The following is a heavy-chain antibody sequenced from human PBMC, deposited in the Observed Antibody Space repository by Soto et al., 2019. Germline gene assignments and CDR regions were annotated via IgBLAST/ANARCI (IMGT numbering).Heavy chain of an antibody. J-gene: IGHJ6*02. CDR2: INPNSGAT. CDR1: GYTFTDYY. D-gene: IGHD2-2*01. CDR3: ARDLVPAAISFYGMDV. V-gene: IGHV1-2*02. Sequence: ASVKVSCKASGYTFTDYYIHWVRQAPGQGLEWMGWINPNSGATNYAQKFQGRVTMTRDTSISTAYMEVSRLRSDDTAVYYCARDLVPAAISFYGMDVWGQGTTVTVSS.